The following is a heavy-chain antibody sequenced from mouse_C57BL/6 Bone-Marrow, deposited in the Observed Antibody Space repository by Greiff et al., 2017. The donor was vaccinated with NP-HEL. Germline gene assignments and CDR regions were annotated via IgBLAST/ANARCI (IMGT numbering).Heavy chain of an antibody. Sequence: VQLQQPGAELVKPGASVKLSCKASGYTFTSYWMPWVHQRPGQGLEWIGMIHPNSGSTNYNETFKSKATLTVDKSSSTAYMQLSSLTSEDSAVYYCERRTYYYGSSYRGAMDYWGQGTSVTVSS. J-gene: IGHJ4*01. CDR2: IHPNSGST. CDR1: GYTFTSYW. V-gene: IGHV1-64*01. CDR3: ERRTYYYGSSYRGAMDY. D-gene: IGHD1-1*01.